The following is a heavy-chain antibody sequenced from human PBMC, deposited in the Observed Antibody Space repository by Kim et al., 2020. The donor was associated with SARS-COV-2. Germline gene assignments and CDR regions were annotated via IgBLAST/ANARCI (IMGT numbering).Heavy chain of an antibody. V-gene: IGHV3-7*03. Sequence: GGSLRLSCAASGFTFSSYWMSWVRQAPGKGLEWVANIKQDGSEKYYVDSVKGRFTISRDNAKNSLYLQMNSLRAEDTAVYYCASHDYYGSGTQMGYFDYWGQGTLVTVSS. CDR1: GFTFSSYW. D-gene: IGHD3-10*01. J-gene: IGHJ4*02. CDR3: ASHDYYGSGTQMGYFDY. CDR2: IKQDGSEK.